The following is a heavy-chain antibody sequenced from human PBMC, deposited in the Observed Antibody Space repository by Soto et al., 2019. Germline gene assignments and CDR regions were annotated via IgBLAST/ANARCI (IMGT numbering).Heavy chain of an antibody. D-gene: IGHD2-15*01. V-gene: IGHV3-48*01. CDR2: SSSSIITT. CDR3: ASDPVLGVNVVVAATTRWFDP. Sequence: EVQLVESGGGLVQPGGSLRLSCAASGFSFSSYSMNWVRQAPGKGLEWVSYSSSSIITTYYADSVKGRFTTSRDNAKKSLYLQMHSLRAENTAVYYCASDPVLGVNVVVAATTRWFDPWGQGTLVTVSS. J-gene: IGHJ5*02. CDR1: GFSFSSYS.